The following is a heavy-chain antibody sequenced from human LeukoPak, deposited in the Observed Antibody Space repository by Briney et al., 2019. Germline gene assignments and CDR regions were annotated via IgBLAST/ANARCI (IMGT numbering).Heavy chain of an antibody. D-gene: IGHD5-12*01. J-gene: IGHJ4*02. V-gene: IGHV4-61*01. CDR1: GGSISSGSYY. CDR3: ARGRVATILDY. Sequence: PSETLSLTCTVSGGSISSGSYYWSWIRQPPGKGLEWIGYIYYSGSTNYNPSLKSRVTISVDTSKNQFSLKLSSVTAADTAVYYCARGRVATILDYWGQGTLVTVSS. CDR2: IYYSGST.